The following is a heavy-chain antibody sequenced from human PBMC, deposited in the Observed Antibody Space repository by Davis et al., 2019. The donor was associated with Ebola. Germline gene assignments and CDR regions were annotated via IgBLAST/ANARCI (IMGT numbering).Heavy chain of an antibody. V-gene: IGHV1-69*13. J-gene: IGHJ4*02. Sequence: SVTVSCKASGGTFSSYAISWVRQAPGQGLEWMGGIIPIFGTANYAQKFQGRVTITADESTSTAYMELSSLRSEDTAVYYCAADIVVVPAAISSFVYWGQGTLVTVSS. CDR2: IIPIFGTA. CDR1: GGTFSSYA. CDR3: AADIVVVPAAISSFVY. D-gene: IGHD2-2*01.